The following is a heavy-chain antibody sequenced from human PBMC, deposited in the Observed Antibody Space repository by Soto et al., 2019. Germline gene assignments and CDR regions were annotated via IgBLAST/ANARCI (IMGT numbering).Heavy chain of an antibody. Sequence: QVQLVQSGAEVKKPGASVKVSCKASGYTFTSYGISWVRQAPGQGLEWMGWISAYNGNTNYAQKLQGRVTMTTDTSTSTAYMGLRSLRSDDTAVYYCARDGELSTIVVVPADKGGNFDYWGQGTLVTVSS. CDR3: ARDGELSTIVVVPADKGGNFDY. D-gene: IGHD2-2*01. J-gene: IGHJ4*02. CDR2: ISAYNGNT. V-gene: IGHV1-18*01. CDR1: GYTFTSYG.